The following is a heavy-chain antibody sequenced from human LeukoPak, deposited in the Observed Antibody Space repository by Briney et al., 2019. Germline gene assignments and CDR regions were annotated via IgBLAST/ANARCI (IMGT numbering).Heavy chain of an antibody. CDR3: AKLVAVKGGVD. CDR1: GVTFSNYA. D-gene: IGHD3-22*01. CDR2: ISGSGGST. J-gene: IGHJ4*02. V-gene: IGHV3-23*01. Sequence: PGGSLRLSCAASGVTFSNYAMHWVRQAPGKGLEWVSAISGSGGSTYYADSVKGRFTISRDNSKNTLYLQMNSLRAEDTAVYYCAKLVAVKGGVDWGQGTLVTVSS.